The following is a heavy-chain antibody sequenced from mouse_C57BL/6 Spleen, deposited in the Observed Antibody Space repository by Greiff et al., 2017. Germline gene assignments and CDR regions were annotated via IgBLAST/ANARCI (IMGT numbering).Heavy chain of an antibody. V-gene: IGHV1-42*01. CDR3: ARGDGYFEEGYAMDY. J-gene: IGHJ4*01. CDR1: GYSFTGYY. CDR2: INPSTGGT. Sequence: VQLQQSGPELVQPGASVKISCKASGYSFTGYYMTWVKQSPEKRLEWIGEINPSTGGTTYNQKFKAKATLTVDKSASTSYMHLKSLTSEDSAVYYCARGDGYFEEGYAMDYWGQGTSVTVSS. D-gene: IGHD2-3*01.